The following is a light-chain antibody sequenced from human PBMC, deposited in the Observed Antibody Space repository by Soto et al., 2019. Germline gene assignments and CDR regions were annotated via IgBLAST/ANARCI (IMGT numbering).Light chain of an antibody. CDR3: QQYNSYST. CDR2: DAS. J-gene: IGKJ1*01. CDR1: QSISSW. Sequence: DIQTTQSPSTLSASVGARVTITFRASQSISSWLAWYQQKPGKAPKLLIYDASSLESGVPSRFSGSGSGTEFTLTISSLQPDDFATYYCQQYNSYSTFGQGTKVDNK. V-gene: IGKV1-5*01.